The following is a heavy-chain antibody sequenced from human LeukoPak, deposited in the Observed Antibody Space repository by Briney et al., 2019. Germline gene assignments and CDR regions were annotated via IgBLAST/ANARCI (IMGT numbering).Heavy chain of an antibody. CDR3: ARDTYGDYVGFDY. D-gene: IGHD4-17*01. Sequence: SETLSLTCTVSGGSISSSSYYWSWIRQPAGKGLEWIGRIYTSGSTNYNPSLKSRVTMSVDTSKNQFSLKLSSVTAADTAVYYCARDTYGDYVGFDYWGQGTLVTVSS. CDR1: GGSISSSSYY. CDR2: IYTSGST. J-gene: IGHJ4*02. V-gene: IGHV4-61*02.